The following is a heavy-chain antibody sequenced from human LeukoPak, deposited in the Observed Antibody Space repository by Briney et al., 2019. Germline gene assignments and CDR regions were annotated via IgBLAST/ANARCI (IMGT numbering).Heavy chain of an antibody. V-gene: IGHV3-21*01. D-gene: IGHD6-13*01. J-gene: IGHJ5*02. CDR2: ISSSSSYI. CDR1: GFTFSSYS. Sequence: GGSLRLSCAASGFTFSSYSTNWVRQAPGKGLEWVSSISSSSSYIYYADSVKGRFTISRDNAKNSLYLQMNSLRAEDTAVYYCARGDSSSWYKDWFDPWGQGTLVTASS. CDR3: ARGDSSSWYKDWFDP.